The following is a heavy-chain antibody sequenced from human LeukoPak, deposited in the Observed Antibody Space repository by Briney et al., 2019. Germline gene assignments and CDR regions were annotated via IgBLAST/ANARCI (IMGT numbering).Heavy chain of an antibody. V-gene: IGHV3-53*01. D-gene: IGHD3-9*01. CDR3: ARGYYDILLYYYYYGMDV. CDR1: GFTFNNYG. Sequence: GKSLRLSCAASGFTFNNYGMHWVRQAPGKGLEWVSVIYSGGSTYYADSVKGRFTISRDNSKNTLYLQMNSLRAEDTAVYYCARGYYDILLYYYYYGMDVWGQGTTVTVSS. J-gene: IGHJ6*02. CDR2: IYSGGST.